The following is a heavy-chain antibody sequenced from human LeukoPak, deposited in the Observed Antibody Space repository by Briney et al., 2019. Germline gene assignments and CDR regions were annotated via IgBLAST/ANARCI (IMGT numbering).Heavy chain of an antibody. CDR3: ASDYGDYGWYFDL. V-gene: IGHV4-59*12. J-gene: IGHJ2*01. D-gene: IGHD4-17*01. CDR2: IYYSGST. Sequence: GYIYYSGSTNYNPSLKSRVTISVDTSKNQFSLKLSSVTAADTAVYYCASDYGDYGWYFDLWGRGTLVTVSS.